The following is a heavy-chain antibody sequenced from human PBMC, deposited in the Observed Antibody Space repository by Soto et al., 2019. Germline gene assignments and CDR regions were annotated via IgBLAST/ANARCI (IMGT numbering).Heavy chain of an antibody. CDR2: IYSGGST. Sequence: GGSLRLSCAASGFTVSSNYMSWVRQAPGKGLEWVSVIYSGGSTYYADSVKGRFIISRDNAKNSLYLQMNSLRAEDTAVYYCARDGIVVVPAAGPYYYYGMDVWGQGTTVTVSS. CDR3: ARDGIVVVPAAGPYYYYGMDV. D-gene: IGHD2-2*01. V-gene: IGHV3-53*01. CDR1: GFTVSSNY. J-gene: IGHJ6*02.